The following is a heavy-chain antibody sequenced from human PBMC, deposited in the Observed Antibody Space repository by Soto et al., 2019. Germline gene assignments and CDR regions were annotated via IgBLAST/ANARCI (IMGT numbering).Heavy chain of an antibody. CDR2: ISYDESNK. CDR3: AKDRQLVLPSYYYYGMDV. Sequence: PGGSLRLSCAASGFTFSSYGMHWVRQAPGKGLEWVAVISYDESNKYYADSVKGRFTISRDNSKNTLYLQMNSLRAEDTAVYYCAKDRQLVLPSYYYYGMDVWGQGTTVTVS. D-gene: IGHD6-13*01. CDR1: GFTFSSYG. J-gene: IGHJ6*02. V-gene: IGHV3-30*18.